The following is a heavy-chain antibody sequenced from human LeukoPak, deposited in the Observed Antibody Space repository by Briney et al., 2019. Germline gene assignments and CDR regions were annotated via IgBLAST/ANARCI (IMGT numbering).Heavy chain of an antibody. V-gene: IGHV4-39*01. D-gene: IGHD6-19*01. Sequence: SETLSLTCTVSGGSISSSSYYWGWIRQPPGTGLEWIGSIYYSGSTYYNPSLKSRVTISVDTSKNQFSLKLSSVTAADTAVYYCARLGNSSGWFANYWGQGTLVTVSS. J-gene: IGHJ4*02. CDR2: IYYSGST. CDR1: GGSISSSSYY. CDR3: ARLGNSSGWFANY.